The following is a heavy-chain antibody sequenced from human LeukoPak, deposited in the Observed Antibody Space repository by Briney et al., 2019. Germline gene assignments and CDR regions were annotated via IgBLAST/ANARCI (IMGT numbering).Heavy chain of an antibody. V-gene: IGHV3-23*01. CDR2: ICGSGDST. J-gene: IGHJ4*02. Sequence: PGGSLRLSCAGSGFTFNNFAMSWVRQAPGKGLEWVSVICGSGDSTYYADSVKGRFTISRGISKSTLYLQMNSLRAEDTAVYFCAKLRGGSCYSGVDYWGQGTLVTVSS. D-gene: IGHD2-15*01. CDR3: AKLRGGSCYSGVDY. CDR1: GFTFNNFA.